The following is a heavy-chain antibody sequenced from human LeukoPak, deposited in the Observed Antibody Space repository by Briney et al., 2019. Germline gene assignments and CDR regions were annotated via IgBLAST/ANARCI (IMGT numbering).Heavy chain of an antibody. Sequence: GGSLRLSCAVSGLTFNKYAMNWVRQGPGKGLEWVSGIGASGATTYYVDSVKGRFTISRDNSKNTLFLQLKSLRADDTGVYFCAKDLEAVAGTIVNDYWGQGTPVTVSS. D-gene: IGHD6-19*01. J-gene: IGHJ4*02. CDR2: IGASGATT. CDR1: GLTFNKYA. CDR3: AKDLEAVAGTIVNDY. V-gene: IGHV3-23*01.